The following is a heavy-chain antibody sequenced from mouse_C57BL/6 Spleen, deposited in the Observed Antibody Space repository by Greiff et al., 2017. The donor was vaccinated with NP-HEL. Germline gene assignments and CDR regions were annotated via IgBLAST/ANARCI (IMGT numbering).Heavy chain of an antibody. CDR2: ILPGSGST. CDR3: ARVYYGSSLYFDF. J-gene: IGHJ2*01. CDR1: GYTFTGYW. Sequence: QVQLQQSGAELMKPGASVKLSCKATGYTFTGYWLEWVKQRPGHGLEWIGEILPGSGSTNYNAQFKGKATFTADTSSNTAYMQLSSLPTEDSAIYYCARVYYGSSLYFDFWGQGTTLTVSS. V-gene: IGHV1-9*01. D-gene: IGHD1-1*01.